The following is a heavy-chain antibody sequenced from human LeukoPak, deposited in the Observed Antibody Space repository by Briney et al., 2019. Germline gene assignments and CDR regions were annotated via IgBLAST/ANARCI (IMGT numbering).Heavy chain of an antibody. CDR2: IYYSGST. V-gene: IGHV4-61*01. D-gene: IGHD5-24*01. CDR1: GGSISSSSYY. Sequence: SETLSLTCTVSGGSISSSSYYWSWIRQPPGKGLEWIGYIYYSGSTNYNPSLKSRVTISVDTSKNQFSLKLSSVTAADTAVYYCARAPVERRRNAFDIWGQGTMVTVSS. CDR3: ARAPVERRRNAFDI. J-gene: IGHJ3*02.